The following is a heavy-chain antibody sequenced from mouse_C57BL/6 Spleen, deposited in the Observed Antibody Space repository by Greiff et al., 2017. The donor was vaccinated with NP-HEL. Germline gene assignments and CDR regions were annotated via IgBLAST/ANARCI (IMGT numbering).Heavy chain of an antibody. CDR3: ARLGITTVVAPYYAMDY. CDR2: ISYDGSN. CDR1: GYSITSGYY. D-gene: IGHD1-1*01. J-gene: IGHJ4*01. Sequence: EVQLQESGPGLVKPSQSLSLTCSVTGYSITSGYYWNWIRQFPGNKLEWMGYISYDGSNNYNPSLKNRISITRDTSKNQFFLKLNSVTTEDTATYYCARLGITTVVAPYYAMDYWGQGTSVTVSS. V-gene: IGHV3-6*01.